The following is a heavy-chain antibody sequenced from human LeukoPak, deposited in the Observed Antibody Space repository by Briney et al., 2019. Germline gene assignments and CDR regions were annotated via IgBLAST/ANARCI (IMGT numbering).Heavy chain of an antibody. CDR3: AKGHCSSTSCFGEDYFDY. J-gene: IGHJ4*02. Sequence: GGSLRLSCAASGFTFSSYSMNWVRQAPGKGLEWVSSISSSSSYIYYADSVKGRFTISRDNAKNSLYLQMNSLRAEDTAVYYCAKGHCSSTSCFGEDYFDYWGQGTLVTVSS. CDR2: ISSSSSYI. CDR1: GFTFSSYS. D-gene: IGHD2-2*01. V-gene: IGHV3-21*01.